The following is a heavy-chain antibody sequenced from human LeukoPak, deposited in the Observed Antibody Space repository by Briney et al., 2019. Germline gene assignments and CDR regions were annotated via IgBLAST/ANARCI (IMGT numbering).Heavy chain of an antibody. J-gene: IGHJ4*02. CDR3: AKEFNAYNSGWYYDY. D-gene: IGHD6-19*01. Sequence: SGGSLRLSCAASEFTFSSYGMHWVRQAPGKGPEWMAVISYTGDIKKYADSVMGRFTISRDNSKNTLYLQMNSLRAEDTAAYYCAKEFNAYNSGWYYDYWGQGTLVTVSS. CDR2: ISYTGDIK. CDR1: EFTFSSYG. V-gene: IGHV3-30*18.